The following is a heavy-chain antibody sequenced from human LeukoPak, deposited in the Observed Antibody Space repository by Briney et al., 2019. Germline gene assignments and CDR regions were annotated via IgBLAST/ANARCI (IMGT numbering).Heavy chain of an antibody. D-gene: IGHD3-3*01. CDR3: AKVPRGAGTSSGY. J-gene: IGHJ4*02. V-gene: IGHV3-53*01. CDR1: GFTVSSDS. CDR2: IYSGGST. Sequence: GGSLRLSCTVSGFTVSSDSMSWVRQAPGKGLEWVSFIYSGGSTHYSDSVKGRFTISRDNSKNTLYLQMNSLRAEDTAVYYCAKVPRGAGTSSGYWGQGTLVTVSS.